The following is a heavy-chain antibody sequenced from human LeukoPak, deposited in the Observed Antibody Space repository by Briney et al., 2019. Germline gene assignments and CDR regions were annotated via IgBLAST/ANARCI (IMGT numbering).Heavy chain of an antibody. J-gene: IGHJ3*02. D-gene: IGHD3-10*01. CDR3: ARGRTYYYGSGSYSIYAFDI. CDR1: GYSIRSGYH. CDR2: IYQSGST. V-gene: IGHV4-38-2*02. Sequence: PSETLSLTCSVSGYSIRSGYHWAWIRQSPGKGLEWLGSIYQSGSTYDNPSLKSRVTMSVDTSKNQFSLKLSSVTAADTAVYYCARGRTYYYGSGSYSIYAFDIWGQGTMVTVSS.